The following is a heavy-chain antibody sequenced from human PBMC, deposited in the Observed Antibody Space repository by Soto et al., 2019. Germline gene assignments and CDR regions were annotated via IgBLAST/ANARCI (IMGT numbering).Heavy chain of an antibody. V-gene: IGHV1-24*01. D-gene: IGHD5-12*01. Sequence: ASVKVSCKVSGYTLTELSMHWVRQAPGKGLEWMGGFDPEDGETIYAQKLQGRVTMTEDTSTDTAYMQLSSLRSEDTAVYYCATSNIVATIFDYWGQGTLVNVSS. CDR2: FDPEDGET. CDR1: GYTLTELS. J-gene: IGHJ4*02. CDR3: ATSNIVATIFDY.